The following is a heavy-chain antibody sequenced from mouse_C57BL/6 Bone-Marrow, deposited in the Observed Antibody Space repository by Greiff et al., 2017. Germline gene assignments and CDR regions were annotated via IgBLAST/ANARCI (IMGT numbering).Heavy chain of an antibody. CDR1: GFSLTSYA. D-gene: IGHD2-2*01. J-gene: IGHJ3*01. Sequence: VKLMESGPGLVAPSQSLSITCTVSGFSLTSYAISWVRQPPGKGLEWLGVIWTGGGTNYTSALKSSLSISTDNSKSQVFVKMKSRRTEDTARYFCSSFYGYERCAYWGQGTLVTVSA. V-gene: IGHV2-9-1*01. CDR3: SSFYGYERCAY. CDR2: IWTGGGT.